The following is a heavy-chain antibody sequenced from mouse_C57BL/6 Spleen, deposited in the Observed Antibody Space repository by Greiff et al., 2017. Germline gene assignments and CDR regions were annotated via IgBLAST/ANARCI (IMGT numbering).Heavy chain of an antibody. CDR1: GYTFTSYW. CDR2: IHPNSGST. J-gene: IGHJ2*01. D-gene: IGHD1-2*01. V-gene: IGHV1-64*01. Sequence: QVQLQQPGAELVKPGASVKLSCKASGYTFTSYWMHWVKQRPGQGLEWIGMIHPNSGSTNYNEKFKSKATLTVDKSSSTAYMQLSRLPSEDSAVXYSARGGGYYGDYSGQGTTLTVSS. CDR3: ARGGGYYGDY.